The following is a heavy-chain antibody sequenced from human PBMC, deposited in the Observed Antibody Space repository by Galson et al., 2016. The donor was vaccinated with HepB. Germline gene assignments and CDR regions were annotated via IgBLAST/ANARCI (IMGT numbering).Heavy chain of an antibody. CDR2: IYPADYDV. Sequence: QSGAEVKKPGESLRISCEGSGYSFTNYWIVWVRQMPGKGLEWMGIIYPADYDVRYSPSFQGQVIISADKSITTAYLQWSSLKASDTAMYYCARHSAGPFGGCVVVGGAVERIGLWGQGTMVIVSS. J-gene: IGHJ3*01. CDR1: GYSFTNYW. CDR3: ARHSAGPFGGCVVVGGAVERIGL. V-gene: IGHV5-51*01. D-gene: IGHD3-16*01.